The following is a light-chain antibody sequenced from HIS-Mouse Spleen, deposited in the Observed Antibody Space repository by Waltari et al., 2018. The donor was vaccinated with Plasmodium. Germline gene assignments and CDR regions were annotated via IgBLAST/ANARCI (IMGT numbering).Light chain of an antibody. CDR3: QAWDSSTAV. CDR1: KLGDKY. CDR2: QDS. V-gene: IGLV3-1*01. Sequence: SYELTQPPSVSVSPGQTASITCSGDKLGDKYACWYQQKPGQSPVLVIDQDSKRPSGIPERFSGSNSGNTATLTISGTQARDEGDYYCQAWDSSTAVFGGGTKLTVL. J-gene: IGLJ3*02.